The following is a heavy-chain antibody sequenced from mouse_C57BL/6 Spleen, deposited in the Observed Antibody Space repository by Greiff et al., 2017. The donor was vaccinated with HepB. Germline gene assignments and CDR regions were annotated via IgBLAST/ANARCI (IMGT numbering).Heavy chain of an antibody. CDR1: GFSLTSYA. CDR2: IWTGGGT. D-gene: IGHD1-1*01. J-gene: IGHJ2*01. CDR3: ARNFDGSSLYYFDY. Sequence: QVQLQQSGPGLVAPSQSLSITCTVSGFSLTSYAISWVRQPPGKGLEWLGVIWTGGGTNYNSALKSRLSISKDNSKSQVFLKMNSLQTDDTARYYCARNFDGSSLYYFDYWGQGTTLTVSS. V-gene: IGHV2-9-1*01.